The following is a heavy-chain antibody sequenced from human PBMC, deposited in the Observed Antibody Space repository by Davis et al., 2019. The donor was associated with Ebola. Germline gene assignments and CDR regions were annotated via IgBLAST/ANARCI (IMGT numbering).Heavy chain of an antibody. V-gene: IGHV3-9*01. Sequence: SLKISCAASGFTFSSYAMHWVRQAPGKGLEWVSGISWNSGSIGYADSVKGRFTISRDNAKNSLYLQMNSLRAEDTALYYCAKGFSVGTTVIDYWGQGTLVTVSS. CDR3: AKGFSVGTTVIDY. CDR1: GFTFSSYA. CDR2: ISWNSGSI. J-gene: IGHJ4*02. D-gene: IGHD1-26*01.